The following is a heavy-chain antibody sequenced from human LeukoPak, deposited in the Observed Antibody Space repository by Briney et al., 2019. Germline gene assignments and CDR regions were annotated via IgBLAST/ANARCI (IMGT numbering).Heavy chain of an antibody. J-gene: IGHJ4*02. CDR1: GGTFSSYA. CDR3: ARDFRYCSGGSCYSGPY. CDR2: IIPILGIA. D-gene: IGHD2-15*01. Sequence: GASVKVSCKASGGTFSSYAISWVRQAPGQGLEWMGRIIPILGIANYAQKFQGRVTITADKSMSTAYMELSSLRSEDTAVYYCARDFRYCSGGSCYSGPYWGQGTLVTVSS. V-gene: IGHV1-69*04.